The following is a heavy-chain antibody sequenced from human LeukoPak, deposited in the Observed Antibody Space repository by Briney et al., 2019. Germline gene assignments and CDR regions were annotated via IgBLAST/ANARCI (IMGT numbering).Heavy chain of an antibody. V-gene: IGHV1-46*01. CDR2: ISPSGTT. D-gene: IGHD5-12*01. CDR1: GYSLTTHD. Sequence: ASVKVSCKASGYSLTTHDMHWVRQAPGQGLEWMGIISPSGTTIYAQKFEGRVTMTRDTSTSTVCMELTSLKFEDTAVYYCARERNTAYDFDWFDPWGQGTLVTVSS. CDR3: ARERNTAYDFDWFDP. J-gene: IGHJ5*02.